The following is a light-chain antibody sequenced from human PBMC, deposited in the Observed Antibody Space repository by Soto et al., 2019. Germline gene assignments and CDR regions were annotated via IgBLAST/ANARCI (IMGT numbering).Light chain of an antibody. V-gene: IGKV1-39*01. CDR2: GAS. J-gene: IGKJ4*01. CDR1: QSINNY. Sequence: DIQLTQSPSSLSASIGARVTITCRASQSINNYLNWYQQKPGKAPKVLISGASSLQSGVPSRFSGSGSGTQFTLTISTLQLEDFATYHCQQTYSDPPAFGGGTKVEIK. CDR3: QQTYSDPPA.